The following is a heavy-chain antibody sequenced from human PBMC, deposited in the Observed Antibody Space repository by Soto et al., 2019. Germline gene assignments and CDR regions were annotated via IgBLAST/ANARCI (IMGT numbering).Heavy chain of an antibody. CDR3: ARDLRKGSFLDY. CDR2: IQSGGTT. V-gene: IGHV3-66*01. Sequence: GGSLRLSCAASGFTVSSKYMTWVRQAPGKGLEWVSLIQSGGTTYYADSVKGRFTISRDTSENTLHLQMDSLRVEDTAVYYCARDLRKGSFLDYWGQGTLVTVS. D-gene: IGHD3-10*01. J-gene: IGHJ4*02. CDR1: GFTVSSKY.